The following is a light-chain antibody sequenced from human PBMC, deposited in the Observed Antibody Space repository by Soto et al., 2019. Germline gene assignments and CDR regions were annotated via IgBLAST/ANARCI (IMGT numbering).Light chain of an antibody. CDR3: QQYGALPYT. Sequence: DIVLTQSPGTLSLSPGERATLSCRASQSVSSSYFAWYQQKPGQAPRLLIYAASRRASGIPDRFSGSGSGTAFTLTINRLEPEDFAVYYCQQYGALPYTFGQGTKLEIK. CDR1: QSVSSSY. CDR2: AAS. J-gene: IGKJ2*01. V-gene: IGKV3-20*01.